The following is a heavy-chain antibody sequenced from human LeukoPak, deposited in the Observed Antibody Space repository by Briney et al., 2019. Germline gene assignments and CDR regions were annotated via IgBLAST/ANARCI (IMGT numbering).Heavy chain of an antibody. Sequence: SGGSLRLSCAASGFTFSSYSMNWVRQAPGKGLEWVSYISSSSSTIYYADSVKGRFTISRDNAKNSLYLQMNSLRAEDTAVYYCAREDYGGNVLFDYWGQGTLVTVSS. V-gene: IGHV3-48*04. J-gene: IGHJ4*02. CDR1: GFTFSSYS. D-gene: IGHD4-23*01. CDR3: AREDYGGNVLFDY. CDR2: ISSSSSTI.